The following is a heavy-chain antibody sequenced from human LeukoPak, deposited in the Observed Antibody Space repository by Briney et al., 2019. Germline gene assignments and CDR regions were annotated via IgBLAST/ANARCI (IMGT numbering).Heavy chain of an antibody. CDR2: ISWISDSI. Sequence: GGSLRLSCAASGFTFDDYAMHWVRQAPGKGLEWVSGISWISDSIDYADSVKGRFTISRDNAKNSLYLRMNSLRAEDTALYYCAKGIRGATIRDGMDVWGQGTTVTVSS. D-gene: IGHD5-12*01. V-gene: IGHV3-9*01. CDR1: GFTFDDYA. CDR3: AKGIRGATIRDGMDV. J-gene: IGHJ6*02.